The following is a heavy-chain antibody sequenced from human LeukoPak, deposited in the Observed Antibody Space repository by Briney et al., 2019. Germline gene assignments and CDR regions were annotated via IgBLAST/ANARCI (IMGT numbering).Heavy chain of an antibody. D-gene: IGHD1/OR15-1a*01. CDR3: ARSREHSEDAFDI. CDR2: INHSGST. J-gene: IGHJ3*02. V-gene: IGHV4-34*01. CDR1: GGSFSGYY. Sequence: SETLSLTCAVYGGSFSGYYWSWIRQPPGKGLEWIGEINHSGSTNYNPSLKSRVTMSVDTSKNQFSLKLSSVTAADTAVYYCARSREHSEDAFDIWGQGTMVTVSS.